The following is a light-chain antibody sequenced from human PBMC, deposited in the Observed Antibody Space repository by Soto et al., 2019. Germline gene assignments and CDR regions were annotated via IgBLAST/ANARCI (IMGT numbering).Light chain of an antibody. V-gene: IGKV3-15*01. CDR2: GAS. CDR3: QQYSNWPLT. J-gene: IGKJ4*01. Sequence: EIVMTQSPATLSVSPGERAILSCRASQSVNNNLAWYQQKPGHAPRLLIYGASTRATGIPAKFSGSGSGTEFTLTISSLQSEDFAVYYCQQYSNWPLTFGGGTKVDIK. CDR1: QSVNNN.